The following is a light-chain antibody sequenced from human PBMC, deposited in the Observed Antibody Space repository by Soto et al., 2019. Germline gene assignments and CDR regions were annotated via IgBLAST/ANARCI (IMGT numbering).Light chain of an antibody. J-gene: IGKJ3*01. Sequence: EIVLTQSPGTLSLSPGERATLSCRASQSVDSGSLAWYQQKPGQAPRLLIYATSSRATGIPDRFSGSGSGTGFTLNISRLEPEDFAVYYCQQYGVSPGFTFGPGTRVDIK. CDR2: ATS. CDR1: QSVDSGS. CDR3: QQYGVSPGFT. V-gene: IGKV3-20*01.